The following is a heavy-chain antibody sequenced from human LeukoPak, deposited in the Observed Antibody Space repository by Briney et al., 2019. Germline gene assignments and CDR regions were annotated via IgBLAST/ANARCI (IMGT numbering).Heavy chain of an antibody. V-gene: IGHV3-23*01. CDR3: AKDHSSGWYASDY. Sequence: GGSLRLSCAASGFTFSAYAMSWVRQAPGKGLEWVSTISGSAGDTYYADSVKGRFTISRDNSKSTLYLQMNSLRAEDTAVYYCAKDHSSGWYASDYWGQGTLVTVSS. CDR2: ISGSAGDT. D-gene: IGHD6-19*01. J-gene: IGHJ4*02. CDR1: GFTFSAYA.